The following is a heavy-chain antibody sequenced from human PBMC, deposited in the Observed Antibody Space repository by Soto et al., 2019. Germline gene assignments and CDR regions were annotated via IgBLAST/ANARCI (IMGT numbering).Heavy chain of an antibody. V-gene: IGHV1-69*08. CDR2: IIPIFGSA. J-gene: IGHJ4*02. CDR1: GGTFSTYT. CDR3: AGRLDTPRVTEY. D-gene: IGHD5-18*01. Sequence: QVQLVQSEAEVKKPGSSVRVSCKASGGTFSTYTINWVRQAPGQGLEWMGRIIPIFGSAVYAQTFQGSVTLSGDKSTHAGYLELSSLTSAYTAVYCGAGRLDTPRVTEYWVQGTLVTVSS.